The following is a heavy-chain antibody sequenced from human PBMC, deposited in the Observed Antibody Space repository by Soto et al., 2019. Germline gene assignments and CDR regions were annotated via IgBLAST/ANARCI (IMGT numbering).Heavy chain of an antibody. J-gene: IGHJ6*02. CDR3: ARPHRGTIYXNSGYDRPLYFYYYVDV. CDR1: GYTFISYY. Sequence: ASVKVSCKGSGYTFISYYMNWVRQAPGQGLEWMGIINPSGGSTNYARKFQGRITMTRDTSTSTVYMELSSLRPEDTAVYYCARPHRGTIYXNSGYDRPLYFYYYVDVWGQGTTVTVSS. D-gene: IGHD3-22*01. V-gene: IGHV1-46*01. CDR2: INPSGGST.